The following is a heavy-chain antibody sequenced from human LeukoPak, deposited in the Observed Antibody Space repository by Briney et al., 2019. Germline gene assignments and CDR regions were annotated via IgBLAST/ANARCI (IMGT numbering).Heavy chain of an antibody. V-gene: IGHV4-34*01. J-gene: IGHJ3*02. D-gene: IGHD3-22*01. CDR2: INHSGST. CDR1: GGSFSGYY. Sequence: ASETLSLTCAVYGGSFSGYYWSWIRQPPGKGLEWIGEINHSGSTNYNPSLKSRVTISVDTSKNQFSLQLSSVTAADTAVYYCATLYYDSSGYIWGQGTMVTVSS. CDR3: ATLYYDSSGYI.